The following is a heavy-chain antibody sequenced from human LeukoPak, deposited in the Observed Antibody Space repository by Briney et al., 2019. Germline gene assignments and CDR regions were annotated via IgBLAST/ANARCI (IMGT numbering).Heavy chain of an antibody. V-gene: IGHV3-30-3*01. CDR3: ARDPLRGGSWYLSYGMDV. Sequence: PGGSLRLSCAASGFTFSSYAMHWVRQAPGKGLEWVAVISYDGSNKYYADSVKGRFTISRDNSKNTLYLQMNSLRAEDTAVYYCARDPLRGGSWYLSYGMDVWGQGTTVTVS. CDR1: GFTFSSYA. J-gene: IGHJ6*02. CDR2: ISYDGSNK. D-gene: IGHD6-13*01.